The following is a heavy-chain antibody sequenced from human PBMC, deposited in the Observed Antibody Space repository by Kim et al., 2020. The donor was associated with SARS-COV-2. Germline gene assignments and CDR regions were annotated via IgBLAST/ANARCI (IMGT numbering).Heavy chain of an antibody. J-gene: IGHJ4*02. D-gene: IGHD6-25*01. CDR2: I. V-gene: IGHV3-11*01. CDR3: TGDRRRGDF. Sequence: IRYEDSVKGRLTISRDNARKSVYLEMNSLRDEDSAVYYCTGDRRRGDFWGQGTLVTVSS.